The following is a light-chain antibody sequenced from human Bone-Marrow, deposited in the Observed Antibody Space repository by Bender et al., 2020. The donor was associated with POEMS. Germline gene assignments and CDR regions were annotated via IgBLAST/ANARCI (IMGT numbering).Light chain of an antibody. V-gene: IGLV2-11*01. CDR3: TSYAGRGNLV. Sequence: QSALTQPRSVSGSPGQSVTISCTGTSSDVGNYNYVSWYQQHPGKAPKLIIYEVTKRPSGVPDRFSGSKSGNTASLTVSGLHLDDEADYYCTSYAGRGNLVFGGGTKLTVL. CDR1: SSDVGNYNY. CDR2: EVT. J-gene: IGLJ2*01.